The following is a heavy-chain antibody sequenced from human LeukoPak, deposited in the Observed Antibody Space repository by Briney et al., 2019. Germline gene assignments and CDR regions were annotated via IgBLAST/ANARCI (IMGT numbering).Heavy chain of an antibody. V-gene: IGHV3-23*01. CDR1: GFTFSSYA. D-gene: IGHD2-2*02. CDR2: ISGSGGST. J-gene: IGHJ1*01. CDR3: AKTIVVVPAAILFRAEYFQH. Sequence: GGSLRLSCAASGFTFSSYAMNWVRQAPGKGLEWVSAISGSGGSTYYADSVKGRFTISRDNSKNTLYLQMNSLRAEDTAVYYCAKTIVVVPAAILFRAEYFQHWGQGTLVTVSS.